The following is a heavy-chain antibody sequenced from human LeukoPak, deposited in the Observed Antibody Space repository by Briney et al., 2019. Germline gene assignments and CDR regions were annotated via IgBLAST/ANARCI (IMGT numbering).Heavy chain of an antibody. Sequence: PGGSLRLSCAASGFTFSDSYMSWIRQAPGKGLEWVSYISSSGSTIYYADSVKGRFTISRDNAKNSLYLQMNSLRAEDTALYYCARFTSDYDFWSGWRYYMDVWGKGTTVTVSS. D-gene: IGHD3-3*01. J-gene: IGHJ6*03. V-gene: IGHV3-11*01. CDR2: ISSSGSTI. CDR1: GFTFSDSY. CDR3: ARFTSDYDFWSGWRYYMDV.